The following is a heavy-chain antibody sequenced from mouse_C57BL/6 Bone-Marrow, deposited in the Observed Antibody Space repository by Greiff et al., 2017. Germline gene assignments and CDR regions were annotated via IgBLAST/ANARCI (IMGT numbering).Heavy chain of an antibody. CDR3: ARRAAQGGGAMDY. D-gene: IGHD3-2*02. J-gene: IGHJ4*01. V-gene: IGHV1-82*01. CDR1: GYAFSSSW. CDR2: IYPGDGDT. Sequence: QVQLQQSGPELVKPGASVKISCKASGYAFSSSWMNWVKQRPGKGLEWIGRIYPGDGDTNYNGKFKGKATLTADKSSSTAYMQLSSLTSEDSAVYFCARRAAQGGGAMDYWGQGTSVTVSS.